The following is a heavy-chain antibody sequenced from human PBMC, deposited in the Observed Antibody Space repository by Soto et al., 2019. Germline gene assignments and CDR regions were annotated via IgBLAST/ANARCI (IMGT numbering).Heavy chain of an antibody. J-gene: IGHJ6*02. CDR2: ISGSSDNI. CDR3: ARGTWGGWHRFQSYYGMDV. Sequence: EVQLLESGGGLVQPGGSLRLSCAASGFTFSSYAMSWVRQAPGKGLDWVSAISGSSDNIYYADSVKGRFTISRDNSKNTLYLQMNSLRAEDTAVYYCARGTWGGWHRFQSYYGMDVWGQGTTVTVSS. V-gene: IGHV3-23*01. D-gene: IGHD6-19*01. CDR1: GFTFSSYA.